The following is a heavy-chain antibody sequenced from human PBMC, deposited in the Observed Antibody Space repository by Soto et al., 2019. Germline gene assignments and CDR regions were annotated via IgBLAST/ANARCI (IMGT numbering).Heavy chain of an antibody. CDR2: MNPHSGDT. CDR1: GYSFNSLH. CDR3: SGAESPDTAYFSLY. Sequence: ASVNVSFKASGYSFNSLHFNWVRQATGQGLEWIGWMNPHSGDTGFAQRFQGRVTMTRNTSINTAYLQMNSLNIEDSAVYYCSGAESPDTAYFSLYWGQGTPVTVSS. J-gene: IGHJ4*02. V-gene: IGHV1-8*01. D-gene: IGHD1-26*01.